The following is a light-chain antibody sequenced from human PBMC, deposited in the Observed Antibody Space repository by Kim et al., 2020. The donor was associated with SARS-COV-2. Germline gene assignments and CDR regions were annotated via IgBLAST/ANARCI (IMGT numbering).Light chain of an antibody. Sequence: QAVPISCTGTGSAVGGQKSVSWYQQQPGQAPILMIYEVNRRPSVLPDRFSCSTSGNAASLTVSRLQAEDEAYYYCTSYGGSNNLVIGGGTQLTVL. CDR3: TSYGGSNNLV. V-gene: IGLV2-8*01. J-gene: IGLJ2*01. CDR1: GSAVGGQKS. CDR2: EVN.